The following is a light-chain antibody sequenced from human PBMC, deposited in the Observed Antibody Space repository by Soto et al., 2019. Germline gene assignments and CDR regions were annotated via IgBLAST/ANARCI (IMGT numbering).Light chain of an antibody. CDR2: RNN. V-gene: IGLV1-47*01. CDR1: SSNIGSNY. J-gene: IGLJ2*01. CDR3: AAWDDSLSGVV. Sequence: QSVLTQPPSASGTPGQRVTISCSGSSSNIGSNYVFWYQHLPGTAPKLLIYRNNQRPSGVPDRFSGSKSGTSVSLAISGLRSEDETDYYCAAWDDSLSGVVFGGGTKVTVL.